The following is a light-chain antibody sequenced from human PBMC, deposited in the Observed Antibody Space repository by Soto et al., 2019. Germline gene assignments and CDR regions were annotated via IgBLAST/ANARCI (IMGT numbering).Light chain of an antibody. CDR1: QTVGSSF. V-gene: IGKV3-20*01. Sequence: ENVLTQSPATLSLSPGERATLSCRASQTVGSSFLAWYQQKRGQAPRLLIYGASNRATGIPDRFSGSGSGEDFTLTINRLKPEDFAVYYCQQFETFGGGTKVEIK. CDR2: GAS. CDR3: QQFET. J-gene: IGKJ4*01.